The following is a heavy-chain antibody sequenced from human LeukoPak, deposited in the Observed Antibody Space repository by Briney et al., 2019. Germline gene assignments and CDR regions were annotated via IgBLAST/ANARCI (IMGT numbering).Heavy chain of an antibody. J-gene: IGHJ4*02. V-gene: IGHV3-23*01. CDR3: AKDSVGSTLGFDY. CDR1: GFTFSSYA. CDR2: ISGSGGST. Sequence: GGSLRPSCAASGFTFSSYAMSWVRQAPGKGLEWVSAISGSGGSTYYADSVKGRFTISRDNSKNTLYLQMNSLRAEDTAVYCCAKDSVGSTLGFDYWGQGTLVTVSS. D-gene: IGHD1-26*01.